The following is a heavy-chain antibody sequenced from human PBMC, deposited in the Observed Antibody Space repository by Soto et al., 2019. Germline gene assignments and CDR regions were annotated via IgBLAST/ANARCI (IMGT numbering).Heavy chain of an antibody. J-gene: IGHJ3*02. D-gene: IGHD3-22*01. V-gene: IGHV4-34*01. Sequence: KTSETLSLTCAVYGGSFSGYYWSWIRQPPGKGLEWIGEINHSGSTNYNPSLKSRVTISVDTSKNQFSLKLSSVTAADTAVYYCASWVGQTRGGYDSSGYYYLDAFDIWGQGTMVTVSS. CDR2: INHSGST. CDR3: ASWVGQTRGGYDSSGYYYLDAFDI. CDR1: GGSFSGYY.